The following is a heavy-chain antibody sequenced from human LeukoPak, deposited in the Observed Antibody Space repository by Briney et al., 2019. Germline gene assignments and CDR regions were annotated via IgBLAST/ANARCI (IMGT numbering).Heavy chain of an antibody. CDR3: ARGGTSGSLIY. D-gene: IGHD1-26*01. CDR1: GFTFSSYW. J-gene: IGHJ4*02. CDR2: INSDGGTT. V-gene: IGHV3-74*01. Sequence: PGGSLRLSCAASGFTFSSYWMHWVRQDPLKGLVWVSRINSDGGTTGYADSVKGRFTISRDNAKNTLYLQMNSLRAEDTALYYYARGGTSGSLIYWGQGTLVTVSS.